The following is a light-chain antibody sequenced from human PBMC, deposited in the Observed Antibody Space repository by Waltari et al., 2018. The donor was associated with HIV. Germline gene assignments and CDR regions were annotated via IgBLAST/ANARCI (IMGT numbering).Light chain of an antibody. CDR1: SPNIGTHY. V-gene: IGLV1-51*01. Sequence: SALTQSPSVSAAPGHKVTIPCSSSSPNIGTHYVHWYQHVLGAAPRLLIYDNDKRPSGIPDRFSGSKSGTSATLGISGLQTGDGADYYCGTWDPRMGAAVFGGGTKVTVL. CDR3: GTWDPRMGAAV. J-gene: IGLJ3*02. CDR2: DND.